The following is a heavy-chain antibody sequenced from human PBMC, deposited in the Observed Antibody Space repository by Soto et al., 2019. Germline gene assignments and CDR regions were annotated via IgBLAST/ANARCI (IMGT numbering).Heavy chain of an antibody. CDR2: IGTLSDT. CDR1: GFTFSTFD. J-gene: IGHJ5*02. V-gene: IGHV3-13*01. CDR3: ARGRSFSYDSTPPPMFDP. Sequence: LRLSCAGSGFTFSTFDIHWVRQAPGKGLEWVSGIGTLSDTFYAASVQGRFTISRQNAKNSVYLQMNSLRAGDTAFYYCARGRSFSYDSTPPPMFDPWGQGTLVTVSS. D-gene: IGHD3-10*01.